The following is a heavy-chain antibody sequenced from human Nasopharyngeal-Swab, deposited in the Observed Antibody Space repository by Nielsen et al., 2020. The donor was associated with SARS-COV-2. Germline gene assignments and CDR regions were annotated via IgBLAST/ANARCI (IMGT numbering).Heavy chain of an antibody. CDR3: ARDLSYYDSVSAFDI. D-gene: IGHD3-22*01. Sequence: WIRQPPGKGLEWVAVIWYDGSNKYYADSVKGRSTISRDNSKNTLYLQMNSLRAEDTAVYYCARDLSYYDSVSAFDIWGQGTMVTVSS. V-gene: IGHV3-33*01. J-gene: IGHJ3*02. CDR2: IWYDGSNK.